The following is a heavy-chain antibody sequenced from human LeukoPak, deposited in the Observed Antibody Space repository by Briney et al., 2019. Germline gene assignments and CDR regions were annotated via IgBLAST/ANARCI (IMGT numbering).Heavy chain of an antibody. CDR3: ARLRWPRGGRSSFDY. D-gene: IGHD3-10*01. J-gene: IGHJ4*02. CDR1: GYRFTSHW. CDR2: SNPDDYDT. Sequence: GESLKTSCKGFGYRFTSHWIGWVRPIPGKGLGLMGISNPDDYDTIDSPSFQGQVTISADESITTAYLQWSSLKASDTAMYYCARLRWPRGGRSSFDYWGQGALVTVSS. V-gene: IGHV5-51*01.